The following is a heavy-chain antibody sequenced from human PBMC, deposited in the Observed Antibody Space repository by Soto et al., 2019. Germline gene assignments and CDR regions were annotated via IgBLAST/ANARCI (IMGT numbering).Heavy chain of an antibody. CDR1: GFTFSSYD. J-gene: IGHJ6*02. CDR2: IGTAGDT. D-gene: IGHD3-9*01. Sequence: GGSLSLSCAASGFTFSSYDMHWVRQATEKGLEWVSAIGTAGDTYYPGSVKGRFTISRENAKNSLYLQMNSLRAGDTAVYYCARARKNYDILTGYPETYYYYGMDVWGQGTTVTVSS. V-gene: IGHV3-13*04. CDR3: ARARKNYDILTGYPETYYYYGMDV.